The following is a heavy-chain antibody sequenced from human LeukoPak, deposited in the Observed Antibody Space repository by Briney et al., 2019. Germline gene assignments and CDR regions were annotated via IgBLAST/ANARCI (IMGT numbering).Heavy chain of an antibody. Sequence: PGGSLRLSCAASGFTFSSYWMNWVRQAPGKGLVWVSRINSDGSSTSYADSVKGRFTISRDNSKNTLYLQMNSLRAEDTAVYYCAKDRGGGVYSYGLNWFDPWGQGTLVTVSS. CDR2: INSDGSST. CDR1: GFTFSSYW. CDR3: AKDRGGGVYSYGLNWFDP. J-gene: IGHJ5*02. D-gene: IGHD5-18*01. V-gene: IGHV3-74*01.